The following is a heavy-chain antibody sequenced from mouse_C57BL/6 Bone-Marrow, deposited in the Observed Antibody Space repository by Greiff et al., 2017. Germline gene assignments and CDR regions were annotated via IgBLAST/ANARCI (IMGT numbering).Heavy chain of an antibody. D-gene: IGHD1-1*01. V-gene: IGHV1-55*01. CDR2: IYPGSGSN. CDR1: GYTFTRYW. CDR3: ARGYYSSSYGVAY. Sequence: QLQQPGAELVKPGASVKMSCKASGYTFTRYWITWVKQRPGQGLEWIGDIYPGSGSNNYNEKFKSKATLTVDTSSSTAYMQLSSLTSEDSEVYYCARGYYSSSYGVAYWGKGTLVTVSA. J-gene: IGHJ3*01.